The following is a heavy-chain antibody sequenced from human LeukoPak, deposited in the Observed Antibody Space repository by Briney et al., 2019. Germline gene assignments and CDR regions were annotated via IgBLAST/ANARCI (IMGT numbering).Heavy chain of an antibody. D-gene: IGHD4-17*01. CDR2: INHSGIT. Sequence: PGGSLRLSCAASGFTFSSYAMSWIRQPPGKGLEWIGEINHSGITNYNPSLKSRVTISADTSKNQFSLKLTSVTAADTAVYYCANPARDFADSGAITWWGQGTLVTVSS. CDR3: ANPARDFADSGAITW. J-gene: IGHJ4*02. CDR1: GFTFSSYA. V-gene: IGHV4-34*08.